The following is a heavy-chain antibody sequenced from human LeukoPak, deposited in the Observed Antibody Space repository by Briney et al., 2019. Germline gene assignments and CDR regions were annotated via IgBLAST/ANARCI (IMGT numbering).Heavy chain of an antibody. D-gene: IGHD6-19*01. Sequence: GGSLRLSCAASGFTFSSYSMNWVRQAPGKGLEWVSGISWNSGSIGYADSVKGRFTISRDNAKNSLYLQMNSLRAEDTALYYCAKDMEDSSGWYYFDYWGQGTLVTVSS. CDR3: AKDMEDSSGWYYFDY. V-gene: IGHV3-9*01. CDR1: GFTFSSYS. CDR2: ISWNSGSI. J-gene: IGHJ4*02.